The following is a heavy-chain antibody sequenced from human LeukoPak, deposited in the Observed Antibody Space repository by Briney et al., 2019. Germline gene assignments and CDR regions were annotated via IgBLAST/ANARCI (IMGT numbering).Heavy chain of an antibody. J-gene: IGHJ4*02. CDR1: GFTFSTYA. D-gene: IGHD3-10*01. V-gene: IGHV3-30-3*01. CDR2: ISYDGSNK. Sequence: PGRSLRLSCAASGFTFSTYAMHWVRQGPGKGLEWVAVISYDGSNKYYADSVKGRFTISRDNSKNTLYLQMSSLSAEDTAVYYCARTTTPHYYGSGSYALGYWGQGTQVTVSS. CDR3: ARTTTPHYYGSGSYALGY.